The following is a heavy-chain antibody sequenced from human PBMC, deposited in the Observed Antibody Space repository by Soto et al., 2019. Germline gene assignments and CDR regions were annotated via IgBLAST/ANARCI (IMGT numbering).Heavy chain of an antibody. D-gene: IGHD4-4*01. CDR1: GGSISSGDYY. V-gene: IGHV4-30-4*01. Sequence: QVQLQESGPGRVKPSQTLSLTCTVSGGSISSGDYYWSWIRQPPGKGLEWIGYIYYSGSTYYNPSPKSRVTISVETSKNQFSLKLSSVTAADTAVYYCARARNTLNRFDPWGQGTLVTVSS. CDR2: IYYSGST. CDR3: ARARNTLNRFDP. J-gene: IGHJ5*02.